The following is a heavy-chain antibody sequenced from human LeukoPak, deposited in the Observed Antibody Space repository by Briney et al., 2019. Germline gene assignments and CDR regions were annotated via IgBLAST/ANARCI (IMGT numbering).Heavy chain of an antibody. D-gene: IGHD3-10*01. CDR3: ATPTIIRGGLDGFDI. V-gene: IGHV1-24*01. Sequence: ASVKVSCKVSGYTLTELSMHWVRQAPGKGLEWMGGFDPEDGETIYAQKFQGRVTMTEDTSTDTAYMELSSLRSEDTAMYYCATPTIIRGGLDGFDIWGQGTMVTVSS. J-gene: IGHJ3*02. CDR2: FDPEDGET. CDR1: GYTLTELS.